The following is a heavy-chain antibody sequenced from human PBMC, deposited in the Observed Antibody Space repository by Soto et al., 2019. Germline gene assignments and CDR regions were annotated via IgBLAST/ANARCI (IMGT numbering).Heavy chain of an antibody. J-gene: IGHJ4*02. CDR3: ARITGRHLDY. Sequence: PLETLSLTCTVSSGSISVTNVFWGWVRQPPGKGLEWIGNVDYSGTAYFSPSLATRVTFHVDTSKNQFSLTLYSVTAADTAVYYCARITGRHLDYWGQGILATVS. D-gene: IGHD1-20*01. CDR1: SGSISVTNVF. CDR2: VDYSGTA. V-gene: IGHV4-39*01.